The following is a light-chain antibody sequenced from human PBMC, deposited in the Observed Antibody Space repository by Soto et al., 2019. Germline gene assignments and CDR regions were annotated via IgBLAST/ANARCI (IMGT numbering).Light chain of an antibody. J-gene: IGKJ1*01. CDR3: QQYNNLV. Sequence: EIVMTQSPATLAVSPGERATLSCRASHSVASNVAWYQRKPGQAPRLLIYGASTRATGIPARFSGSGSGTEFTLTISSLQSEDFAVYYCQQYNNLVFGQGTKVDIK. CDR1: HSVASN. CDR2: GAS. V-gene: IGKV3-15*01.